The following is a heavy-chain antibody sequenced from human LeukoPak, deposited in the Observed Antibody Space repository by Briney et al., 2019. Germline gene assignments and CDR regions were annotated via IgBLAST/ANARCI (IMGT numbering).Heavy chain of an antibody. CDR1: GYTLTELS. CDR2: FDPEDGVT. V-gene: IGHV1-24*01. Sequence: ASVKVSCKVSGYTLTELSMHWVRQAPGKGLEWMGGFDPEDGVTIYAQKFQGRVTMTEDTSRDTAYMELSSLRSEDTAVYYCATWHIPPYDSSGHLDYWGQGTLVTVSS. D-gene: IGHD3-22*01. CDR3: ATWHIPPYDSSGHLDY. J-gene: IGHJ4*02.